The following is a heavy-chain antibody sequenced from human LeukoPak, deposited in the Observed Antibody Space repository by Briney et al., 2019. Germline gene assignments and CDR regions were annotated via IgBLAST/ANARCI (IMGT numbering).Heavy chain of an antibody. V-gene: IGHV3-23*01. D-gene: IGHD3-16*01. Sequence: PGGSLRLSCAASGFTFSSYAMSWVRQAPGKGLEWVSAISGSGGSTYYADSVKGRFIISRDNSKNTLYLQMNSLRAEDTAVYYCAKAGYDYVWGRAIDYWGQGTLVTVSS. CDR3: AKAGYDYVWGRAIDY. CDR1: GFTFSSYA. CDR2: ISGSGGST. J-gene: IGHJ4*02.